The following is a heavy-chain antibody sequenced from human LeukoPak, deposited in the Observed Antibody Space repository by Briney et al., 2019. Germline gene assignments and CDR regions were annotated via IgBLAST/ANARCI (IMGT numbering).Heavy chain of an antibody. CDR1: GGSIGSYY. V-gene: IGHV4-59*08. CDR2: IYYSGST. D-gene: IGHD1-26*01. Sequence: PSETLSLTCTVSGGSIGSYYWSWMRQPPGKGLEWIGYIYYSGSTNYNTPLKSRVTISVDTSKNQFSLKLSSVTAADTAVYYCARMVGPGYFDLWGRGTLVTVSS. J-gene: IGHJ2*01. CDR3: ARMVGPGYFDL.